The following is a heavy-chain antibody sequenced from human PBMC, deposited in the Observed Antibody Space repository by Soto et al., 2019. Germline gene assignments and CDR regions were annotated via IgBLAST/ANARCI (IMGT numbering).Heavy chain of an antibody. J-gene: IGHJ4*02. CDR3: ARDSNTAPRSSDS. D-gene: IGHD5-18*01. CDR1: GFTFSSYS. Sequence: PGGSLRLSCAASGFTFSSYSMNWVRQAPGKGLEWVSSISSSSSYIYYADSVKGRFTISRDNAKNSLYLQMNSLRAEDTAGYYCARDSNTAPRSSDSWGKGTLVTVSS. V-gene: IGHV3-21*01. CDR2: ISSSSSYI.